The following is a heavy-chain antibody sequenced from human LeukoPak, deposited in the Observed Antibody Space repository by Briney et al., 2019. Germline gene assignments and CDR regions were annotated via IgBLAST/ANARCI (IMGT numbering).Heavy chain of an antibody. J-gene: IGHJ4*02. CDR2: INSDASDT. CDR1: GFTFSRHW. D-gene: IGHD2-2*01. Sequence: GGPLRLSCAASGFTFSRHWMHWVRQAPGKGLVWISRINSDASDTNYADFVKGRFTISRDNAKNTVYLQINSLRDEDTAVYYCARICSSTDCLIPDWGQGTLVTVSS. V-gene: IGHV3-74*01. CDR3: ARICSSTDCLIPD.